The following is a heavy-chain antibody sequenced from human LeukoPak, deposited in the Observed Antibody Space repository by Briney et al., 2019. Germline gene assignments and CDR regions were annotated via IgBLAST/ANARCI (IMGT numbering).Heavy chain of an antibody. J-gene: IGHJ4*02. CDR1: GFTFSSYA. Sequence: GGSLRLSCAASGFTFSSYAMHWVRQAPGKGLEWVAVISYDGSNKYYADSVKGRFTISRDNSKNTLYLQMNSLRAEDTAVYYCARTSYFDYWGQGTLVTVSS. CDR3: ARTSYFDY. CDR2: ISYDGSNK. V-gene: IGHV3-30*04.